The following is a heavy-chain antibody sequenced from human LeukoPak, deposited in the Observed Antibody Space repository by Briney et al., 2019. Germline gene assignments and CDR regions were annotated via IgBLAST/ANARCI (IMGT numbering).Heavy chain of an antibody. CDR3: ARVLGLMEWLFDP. Sequence: SETLSLTCTVSGGSINAYYWSWIRQTPGKGLERIGHTYYSGNTNYNPSLKSRVSISIHTSKKQFSLELNSVTAADTAVYYCARVLGLMEWLFDPWGQGILVTVSS. V-gene: IGHV4-59*01. D-gene: IGHD3-3*01. CDR1: GGSINAYY. J-gene: IGHJ5*02. CDR2: TYYSGNT.